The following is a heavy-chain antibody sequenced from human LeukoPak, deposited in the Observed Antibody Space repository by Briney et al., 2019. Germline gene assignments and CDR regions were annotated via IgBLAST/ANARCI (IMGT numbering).Heavy chain of an antibody. CDR2: ISSSSSYI. CDR3: AKDLYSSSTDFDY. V-gene: IGHV3-21*01. CDR1: GFTFSSYS. J-gene: IGHJ4*02. Sequence: GGSLRLSCAASGFTFSSYSMNWVRQAPGKGLEWVSSISSSSSYIYYADSVKGRFTISRDNAKNSLYLQMNSLRAEDTAVYYCAKDLYSSSTDFDYWGQGTLVTVSS. D-gene: IGHD6-6*01.